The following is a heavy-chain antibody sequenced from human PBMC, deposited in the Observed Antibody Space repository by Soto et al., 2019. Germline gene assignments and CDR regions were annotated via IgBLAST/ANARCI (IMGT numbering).Heavy chain of an antibody. CDR3: ARDGGYCSSTSCYTGLYYYYGMDV. CDR2: IYYSGST. Sequence: SETLSLTCTVSGGSISSGDYYWSWIRQPPGKGLEWIGYIYYSGSTYYNPSLKSRVTISVDTSKNQFSLKLSSVTAADTAVYYCARDGGYCSSTSCYTGLYYYYGMDVWGQGTTVTVSS. J-gene: IGHJ6*02. CDR1: GGSISSGDYY. V-gene: IGHV4-30-4*01. D-gene: IGHD2-2*02.